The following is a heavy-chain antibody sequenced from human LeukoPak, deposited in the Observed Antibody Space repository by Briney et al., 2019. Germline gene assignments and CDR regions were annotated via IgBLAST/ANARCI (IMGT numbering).Heavy chain of an antibody. CDR1: GFTFSTYS. D-gene: IGHD6-13*01. CDR3: TRSRPGTEAGQPNFDY. J-gene: IGHJ4*02. V-gene: IGHV3-48*01. CDR2: ISSISSII. Sequence: GGSLRLSCAASGFTFSTYSMSWVRQAPGKGLEWVSCISSISSIIYYADSVKGRFTISRDNARNSLYLQMNSLRAEDTAVYYCTRSRPGTEAGQPNFDYWGQGTLVTVSS.